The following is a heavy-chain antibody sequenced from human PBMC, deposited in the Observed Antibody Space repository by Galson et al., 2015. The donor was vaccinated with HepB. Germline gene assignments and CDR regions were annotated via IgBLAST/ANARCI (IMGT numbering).Heavy chain of an antibody. Sequence: KVSCKASGYTFTLNGISWVRQTPGQGLEWLGWISSNGGNTKYAQKYQGRITLTRDTSASTAYLELRSLRSDDTAMYYCARDRDYRFDFWGQGTLVTVSS. J-gene: IGHJ4*02. V-gene: IGHV1-18*01. CDR3: ARDRDYRFDF. CDR1: GYTFTLNG. D-gene: IGHD4/OR15-4a*01. CDR2: ISSNGGNT.